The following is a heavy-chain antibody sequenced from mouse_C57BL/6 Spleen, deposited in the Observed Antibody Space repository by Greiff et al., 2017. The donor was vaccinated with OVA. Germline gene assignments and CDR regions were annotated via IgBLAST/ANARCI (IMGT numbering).Heavy chain of an antibody. CDR2: IDPSDSYT. V-gene: IGHV1-50*01. D-gene: IGHD2-10*02. Sequence: QVQLLQPGAELVKPGASVKLSCKASGYTFTSYWMQWVKQRPGQGLEWIGEIDPSDSYTNYNQKFKGKATLTVDTSSSTAYMQLSSLTSEDSAVYYGARWGASKSAMDYWGQGTSVTVSS. CDR1: GYTFTSYW. CDR3: ARWGASKSAMDY. J-gene: IGHJ4*01.